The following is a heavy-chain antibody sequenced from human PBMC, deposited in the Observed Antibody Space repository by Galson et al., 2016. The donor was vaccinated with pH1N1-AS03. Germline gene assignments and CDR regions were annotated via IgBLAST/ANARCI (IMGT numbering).Heavy chain of an antibody. CDR3: ARDDFAGNYSLDY. J-gene: IGHJ4*02. Sequence: SLRLSCAASGFIFNHYALHWVRQAPGKGLEWVAVISYDGRKRYYPDSVKGRFTISRDNSKNTLYLQMDSLRAEDTAVYYCARDDFAGNYSLDYWGRGTLNTVSS. V-gene: IGHV3-30*04. D-gene: IGHD1-1*01. CDR1: GFIFNHYA. CDR2: ISYDGRKR.